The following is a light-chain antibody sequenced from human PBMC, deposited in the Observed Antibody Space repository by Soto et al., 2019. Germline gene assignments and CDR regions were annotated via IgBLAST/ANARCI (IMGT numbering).Light chain of an antibody. CDR3: ATWDSSLSAVV. Sequence: QSVLTQPPSVSAAPGQTVTISCSGSSSNIGNKYVSWYQQLPGTAPKLLIYDNNKRPSGIPDRFSGSKSDTSATLGITGLQTGDEADYYCATWDSSLSAVVFGGGTKLTVL. J-gene: IGLJ2*01. V-gene: IGLV1-51*01. CDR1: SSNIGNKY. CDR2: DNN.